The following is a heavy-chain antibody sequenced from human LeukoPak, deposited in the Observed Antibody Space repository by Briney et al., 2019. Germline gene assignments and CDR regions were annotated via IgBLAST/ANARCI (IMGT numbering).Heavy chain of an antibody. CDR1: GGSMSGDY. Sequence: SETLSLTCSVSGGSMSGDYWNWIRQSPEDRLEWIGYVYYRGTTNYNPSLRSRISISIDTSSNQFSLTLTSVNTVDTAIYYCARGRSARRWDLPHLDLWGRGTLVTVSS. V-gene: IGHV4-59*01. D-gene: IGHD4-23*01. J-gene: IGHJ4*02. CDR2: VYYRGTT. CDR3: ARGRSARRWDLPHLDL.